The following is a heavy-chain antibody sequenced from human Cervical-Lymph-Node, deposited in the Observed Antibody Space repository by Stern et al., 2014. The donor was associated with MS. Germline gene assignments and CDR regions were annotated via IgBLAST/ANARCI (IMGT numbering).Heavy chain of an antibody. CDR1: GFSLRTSGMY. CDR3: ARINGGADGTGVDY. CDR2: LDWDGDR. Sequence: QVTLRESGPALVKPTQTLTLTCTFSGFSLRTSGMYVSWVRQSPGKALEWLALLDWDGDRYYGTSLKARLSISKVTSKNQVILTMTNMDPVDTGTYYCARINGGADGTGVDYWGQGTLVTVSS. D-gene: IGHD1/OR15-1a*01. J-gene: IGHJ4*02. V-gene: IGHV2-70*20.